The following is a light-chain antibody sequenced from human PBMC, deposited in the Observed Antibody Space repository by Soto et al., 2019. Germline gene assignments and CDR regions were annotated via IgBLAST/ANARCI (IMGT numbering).Light chain of an antibody. J-gene: IGKJ4*01. CDR3: QQYGSSLT. V-gene: IGKV3-20*01. Sequence: EIVLTQSPGTLSLSPGERATLSCRASQSVSSSYLAWYQQKPGQAPRLLIYGASSRATGIPDRFSGSGSGTDFTLTISRLDPEYFAVYYCQQYGSSLTLGGGTKVDIK. CDR1: QSVSSSY. CDR2: GAS.